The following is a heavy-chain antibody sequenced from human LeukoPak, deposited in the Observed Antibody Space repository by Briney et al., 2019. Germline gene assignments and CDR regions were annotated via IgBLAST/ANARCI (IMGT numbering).Heavy chain of an antibody. D-gene: IGHD5-18*01. J-gene: IGHJ5*02. Sequence: GASVKVSCKASGYTFTGYYVHWVRQAPGQGLEWMGWINPNSGGTNYAQKFQGRVTMTRDTSISTAYMELSRLRSDGTAVYYCARDQGYTAIGPWGQGTLVTVSS. CDR3: ARDQGYTAIGP. CDR1: GYTFTGYY. V-gene: IGHV1-2*02. CDR2: INPNSGGT.